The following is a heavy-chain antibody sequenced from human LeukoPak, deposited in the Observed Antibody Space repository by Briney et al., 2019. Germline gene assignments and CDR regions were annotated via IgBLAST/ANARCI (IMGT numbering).Heavy chain of an antibody. J-gene: IGHJ4*02. Sequence: PSETLSLTCTVSGGSIRSSYYYWGWIRQPPGKGLGWIGSINYSGNTYYNPSLQSRVTVSVDTSKNQFSLELSSVAAADTALYFCARIDTVVLPSTMFDYWGQGTLVTVSS. CDR3: ARIDTVVLPSTMFDY. D-gene: IGHD2-2*01. CDR1: GGSIRSSYYY. V-gene: IGHV4-39*01. CDR2: INYSGNT.